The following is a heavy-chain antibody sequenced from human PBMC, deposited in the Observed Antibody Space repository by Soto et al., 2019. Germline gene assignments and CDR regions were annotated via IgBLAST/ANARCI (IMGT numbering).Heavy chain of an antibody. V-gene: IGHV1-46*01. Sequence: ASVKVSCKTSGFTVTTYYIHWVRQAPGQGLEWMGMIDPSGGSTTYAQKFQGRITMTSDMSTSTVYMELSSLRSEDTAVYYCARVPYDTTGYYDFWGKGTLVTVSS. CDR3: ARVPYDTTGYYDF. CDR1: GFTVTTYY. J-gene: IGHJ4*02. CDR2: IDPSGGST. D-gene: IGHD3-22*01.